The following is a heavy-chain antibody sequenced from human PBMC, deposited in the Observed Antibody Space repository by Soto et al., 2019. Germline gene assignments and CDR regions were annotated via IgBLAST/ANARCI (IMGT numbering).Heavy chain of an antibody. V-gene: IGHV3-48*02. D-gene: IGHD1-26*01. CDR3: ARVVGELIYYYYGMDV. J-gene: IGHJ6*02. CDR2: ISSSSSTI. Sequence: ESGGGLVQPGGSLRLSCAASGFTFSSYSMNWVRQAPGKGLEWVSYISSSSSTIYYADSVKGRFTISRDNAKNSLYLQMNSLRDEDTAVYYCARVVGELIYYYYGMDVWGQGTTVTVSS. CDR1: GFTFSSYS.